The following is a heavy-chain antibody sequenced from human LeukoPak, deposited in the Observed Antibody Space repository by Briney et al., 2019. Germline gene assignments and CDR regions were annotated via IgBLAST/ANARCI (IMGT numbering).Heavy chain of an antibody. D-gene: IGHD5-24*01. J-gene: IGHJ4*02. CDR2: ISGYLGST. CDR1: GYTFSLYG. V-gene: IGHV1-18*01. CDR3: ARSTLSTITAGPFDY. Sequence: GASVKVSCKASGYTFSLYGIVWVRQAPGQGLEWMGWISGYLGSTKYAQNFQGRVTKTIDTSTSTAYMELRSLRSDDTAIYFCARSTLSTITAGPFDYWGQGTLVAVSS.